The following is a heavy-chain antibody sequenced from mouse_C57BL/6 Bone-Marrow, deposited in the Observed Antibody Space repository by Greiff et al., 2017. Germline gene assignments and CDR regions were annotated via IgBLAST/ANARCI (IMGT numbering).Heavy chain of an antibody. V-gene: IGHV14-4*01. J-gene: IGHJ2*01. Sequence: VQLQQSGAELVRPGASVKLSCTASGFNIKDDYMHWVKQRPEQGLEWIGWIDPENGDTAYASKFQGKATITADTSSNTAYLQLSSLTSEDTAVYYCTSFITTAELNFDYWGQGTTLTVSS. CDR2: IDPENGDT. D-gene: IGHD1-1*01. CDR3: TSFITTAELNFDY. CDR1: GFNIKDDY.